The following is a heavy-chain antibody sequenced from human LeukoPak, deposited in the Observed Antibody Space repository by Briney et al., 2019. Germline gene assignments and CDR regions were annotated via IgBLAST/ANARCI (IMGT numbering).Heavy chain of an antibody. CDR2: ISYDGSNK. CDR3: AKDLYCSGGSCYSGLWY. CDR1: GFTFNNAW. Sequence: GGSLRLSCAASGFTFNNAWMSWVRQAPGKGLEWVAVISYDGSNKYYADSVKGRFTISRDNSKNTLYLQMNSLRAEDTAVYYCAKDLYCSGGSCYSGLWYWGQGTLVTVSS. D-gene: IGHD2-15*01. V-gene: IGHV3-30*18. J-gene: IGHJ4*02.